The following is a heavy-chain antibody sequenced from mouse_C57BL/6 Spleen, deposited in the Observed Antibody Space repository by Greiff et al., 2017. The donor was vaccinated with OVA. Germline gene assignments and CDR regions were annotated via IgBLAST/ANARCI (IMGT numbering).Heavy chain of an antibody. Sequence: EVQLEASWGGLVKPGGSLKLSCAASGFTFSDYGMHWVRQAPEKGLEWVAYISSGSSTIYYADTVKGRFTISRDNAKNTLFLQMTSLRSEDTAMYYCARQDYDEFAYWGQGTLVTVSA. CDR1: GFTFSDYG. D-gene: IGHD2-4*01. V-gene: IGHV5-17*01. CDR2: ISSGSSTI. CDR3: ARQDYDEFAY. J-gene: IGHJ3*01.